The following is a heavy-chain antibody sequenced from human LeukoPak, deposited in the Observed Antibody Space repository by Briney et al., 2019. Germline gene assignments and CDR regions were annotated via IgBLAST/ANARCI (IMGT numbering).Heavy chain of an antibody. CDR3: ARRDIALIGALDP. D-gene: IGHD3-22*01. Sequence: PGESLKISCKGSGYSFTSHWIAWVRQMPGKGLEWMGTIYPGDSDSRYSPSFQGQVTISADKSSSTAYLQWSSLKTSDTAMCYCARRDIALIGALDPWGQGTLVTVSS. V-gene: IGHV5-51*01. CDR2: IYPGDSDS. J-gene: IGHJ5*02. CDR1: GYSFTSHW.